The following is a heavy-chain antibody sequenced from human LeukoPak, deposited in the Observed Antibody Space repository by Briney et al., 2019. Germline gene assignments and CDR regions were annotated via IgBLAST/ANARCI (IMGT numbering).Heavy chain of an antibody. CDR3: AREEAYCSGTSCFRFFDY. J-gene: IGHJ4*02. D-gene: IGHD2-15*01. CDR1: GFSFSSYA. CDR2: ICCGGSIF. V-gene: IGHV3-48*03. Sequence: PGGSLRLSCAASGFSFSSYAMSWVRQAPGKGLEWISYICCGGSIFYNPDSVMGRFTISRDNAKNSLYLQMNSLRAEDTAVYYCAREEAYCSGTSCFRFFDYWGQGTLVSVSS.